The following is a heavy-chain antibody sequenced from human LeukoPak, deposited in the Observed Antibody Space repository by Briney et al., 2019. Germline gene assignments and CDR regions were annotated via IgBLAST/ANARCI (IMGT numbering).Heavy chain of an antibody. CDR3: ARDQGAYYYDSSGYSSIDALDI. Sequence: KPGGSLRISCAASGFTFSSYSKNWVRQAPGKGLEWVSSISSSSSYIYYADSVKGRFTISRDNAKNSLYLQMNSLRAEDTAVYYCARDQGAYYYDSSGYSSIDALDIWGQGTMVTVSS. D-gene: IGHD3-22*01. V-gene: IGHV3-21*01. CDR1: GFTFSSYS. J-gene: IGHJ3*02. CDR2: ISSSSSYI.